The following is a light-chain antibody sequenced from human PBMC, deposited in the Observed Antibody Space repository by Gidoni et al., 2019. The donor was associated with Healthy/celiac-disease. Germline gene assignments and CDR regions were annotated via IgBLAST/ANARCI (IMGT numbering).Light chain of an antibody. CDR3: SSYTSSSTHYV. CDR2: EVS. V-gene: IGLV2-14*01. Sequence: QSALTQPASESGSPGQSITISCPGTSSDFGGYNYVPWYQQPPGKAPKLMIYEVSNRPSGVSNRFSGSKSGNTASLTISGLQAEDEADYYCSSYTSSSTHYVFGTGTKVTVL. J-gene: IGLJ1*01. CDR1: SSDFGGYNY.